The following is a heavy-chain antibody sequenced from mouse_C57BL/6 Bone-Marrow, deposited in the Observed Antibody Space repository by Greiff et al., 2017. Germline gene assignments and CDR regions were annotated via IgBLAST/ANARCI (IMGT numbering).Heavy chain of an antibody. CDR1: GYTFTSYW. CDR2: IYPGSGST. CDR3: ATTSYLWYVDV. V-gene: IGHV1-55*01. Sequence: QVQLQQPGAELVKPGASVKMSCKASGYTFTSYWITWVKQRPGQGLEWIGDIYPGSGSTNYNEKFKSKATLTVDTAASTAYMQLSSLPSEDSAVYYCATTSYLWYVDVWGTGTTVTVSS. D-gene: IGHD6-5*01. J-gene: IGHJ1*03.